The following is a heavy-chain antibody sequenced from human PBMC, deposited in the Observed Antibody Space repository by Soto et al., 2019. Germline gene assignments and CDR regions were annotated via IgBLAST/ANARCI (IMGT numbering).Heavy chain of an antibody. CDR2: IWYDGSNK. CDR1: GFTFSSYG. D-gene: IGHD3-10*01. Sequence: QVQLVESGGGVVQPGRSLRLSCAASGFTFSSYGMHWVRQAPGKGLEWVAVIWYDGSNKYYADSVKGRFTISRDNSKNTLYLQMNCLRAEDTAVYYCARDPWNYYGSGGYPHVYYYGMDVWGQGTTVTVSS. V-gene: IGHV3-33*01. J-gene: IGHJ6*02. CDR3: ARDPWNYYGSGGYPHVYYYGMDV.